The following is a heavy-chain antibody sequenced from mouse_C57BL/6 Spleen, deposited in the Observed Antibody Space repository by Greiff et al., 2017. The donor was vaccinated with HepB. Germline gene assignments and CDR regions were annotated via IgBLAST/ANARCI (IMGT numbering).Heavy chain of an antibody. CDR1: GYTFTSYW. CDR3: ASYGSSESWFAY. D-gene: IGHD1-1*01. V-gene: IGHV1-69*01. J-gene: IGHJ3*01. CDR2: IDPSDSYT. Sequence: VKLQQPGAELVMPGASVKLSCKASGYTFTSYWMHWVKQRPGQGLEWIGEIDPSDSYTNYNQKFKGKSTLTVDKSSSTAYMQLSSLTSEDSAVYYCASYGSSESWFAYWGQGTLVTVSA.